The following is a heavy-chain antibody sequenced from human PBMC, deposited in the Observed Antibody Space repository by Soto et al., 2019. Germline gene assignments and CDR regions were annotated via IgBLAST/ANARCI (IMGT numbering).Heavy chain of an antibody. CDR3: ARAVEQSYYYYGMDV. CDR1: GGTFSSYG. Sequence: QVQLVQSGAEVKKPGSSVKVSCKASGGTFSSYGISWVRQAPGQGLEWMGGIIPIFGTANYAQKFQGRVTLXADESTSPAYMELSRLRSEDTAVYYCARAVEQSYYYYGMDVWGQGTTVTVSS. CDR2: IIPIFGTA. V-gene: IGHV1-69*12. J-gene: IGHJ6*02.